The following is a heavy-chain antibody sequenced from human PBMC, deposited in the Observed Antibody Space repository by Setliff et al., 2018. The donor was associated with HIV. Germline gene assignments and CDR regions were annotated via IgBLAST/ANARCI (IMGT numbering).Heavy chain of an antibody. J-gene: IGHJ6*03. D-gene: IGHD2-21*01. V-gene: IGHV4-4*08. CDR3: ARVGLAYSGDMDV. Sequence: SETLSLTCTVSGGSISSHYWSWIRQPPGKGLEWIGYIYTSGSTDYNPSLNSRLTISIDTSRNQFSLRLNSVTAADTAVYFCARVGLAYSGDMDVWGKGTTVTVSS. CDR2: IYTSGST. CDR1: GGSISSHY.